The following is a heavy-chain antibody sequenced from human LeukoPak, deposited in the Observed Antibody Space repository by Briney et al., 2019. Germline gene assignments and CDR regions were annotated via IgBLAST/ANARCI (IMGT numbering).Heavy chain of an antibody. J-gene: IGHJ4*02. CDR2: INEDGNEK. CDR1: GFTFRSFW. Sequence: GGSLRLFCAASGFTFRSFWMTWVRQAPGGRLEWVADINEDGNEKYYVDSVKGRFTISRDNSQNSLYLQMSSLRVEDTAVYYCARDPLRRFDSWGQGTLVTVSS. D-gene: IGHD3-16*01. CDR3: ARDPLRRFDS. V-gene: IGHV3-7*01.